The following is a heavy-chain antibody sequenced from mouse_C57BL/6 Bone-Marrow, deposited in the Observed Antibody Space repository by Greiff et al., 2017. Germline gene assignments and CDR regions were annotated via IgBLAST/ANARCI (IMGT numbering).Heavy chain of an antibody. J-gene: IGHJ2*01. CDR3: ARGYGY. Sequence: QVQLKQSGAELARPGASVKLSCKASGYTFTSYGISWVKQRTGQGLEWIGEIYPRGGNTYYNEKFKGKATLTADKSSSTAYMELRSLTSEDSAVYFCARGYGYWGQGTTLTVSS. V-gene: IGHV1-81*01. CDR1: GYTFTSYG. CDR2: IYPRGGNT. D-gene: IGHD1-1*02.